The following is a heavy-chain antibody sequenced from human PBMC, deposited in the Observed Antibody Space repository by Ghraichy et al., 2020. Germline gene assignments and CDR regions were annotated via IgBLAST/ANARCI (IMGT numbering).Heavy chain of an antibody. D-gene: IGHD5-24*01. Sequence: GRSLRLSCAASGFIFSNYSMSWVRQTPAKGLEWVANINQDGSDKNYVDSVKGRFTITRDIAKNSLYLQMNNLRDDDTAVYYCARGRWLQIDWGQGTLVTVSS. V-gene: IGHV3-7*03. CDR2: INQDGSDK. J-gene: IGHJ4*02. CDR1: GFIFSNYS. CDR3: ARGRWLQID.